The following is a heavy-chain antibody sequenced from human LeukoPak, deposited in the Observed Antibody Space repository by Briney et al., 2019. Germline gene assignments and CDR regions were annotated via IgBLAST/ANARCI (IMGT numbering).Heavy chain of an antibody. CDR1: GYTFTAYY. CDR3: ARDYYGDYEDVFDI. D-gene: IGHD4-17*01. V-gene: IGHV1-18*04. CDR2: ISGYNGRT. Sequence: ASVKVSCKTSGYTFTAYYMHWVRQAPGQGLEWMGWISGYNGRTNYGQKFQGRITVTTDASTTTVYMELRGLRSDDTAMYYCARDYYGDYEDVFDIWGQGTMVTVSS. J-gene: IGHJ3*02.